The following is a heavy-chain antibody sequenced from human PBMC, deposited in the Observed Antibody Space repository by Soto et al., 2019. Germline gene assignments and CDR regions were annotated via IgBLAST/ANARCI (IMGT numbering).Heavy chain of an antibody. CDR3: ALDYYYYTHRRKWFDP. Sequence: QITLKESGPPLVKPTQTLTLTCTFSGFSLSTSGVGVGWIRQPPGKALEWLALIYWDDDKRYSPSLKSRLTITKDPSQNQVVLTMTNMDPVDTATNYCALDYYYYTHRRKWFDPWGPGSPVTVSS. J-gene: IGHJ5*02. CDR1: GFSLSTSGVG. V-gene: IGHV2-5*02. CDR2: IYWDDDK. D-gene: IGHD3-22*01.